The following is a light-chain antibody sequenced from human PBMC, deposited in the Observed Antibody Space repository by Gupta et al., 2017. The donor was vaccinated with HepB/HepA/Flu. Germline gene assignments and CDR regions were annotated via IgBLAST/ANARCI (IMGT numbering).Light chain of an antibody. CDR1: QTVWDSQ. J-gene: IGKJ1*01. CDR3: QQDDTSTWT. CDR2: AIS. Sequence: EIVLTQSPGTLSLSPGERATLSCRTSQTVWDSQLAWYQQKPGQPPRLLIYAISIRATGIPDRVSGSGSGTDFTLTINRLGPEDFAVYYCQQDDTSTWTFGPGTRVEIK. V-gene: IGKV3-20*01.